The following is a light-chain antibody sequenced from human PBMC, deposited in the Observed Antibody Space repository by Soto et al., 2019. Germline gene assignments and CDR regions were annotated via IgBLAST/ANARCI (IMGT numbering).Light chain of an antibody. CDR3: CSYAGNSEV. Sequence: QSALTQPASVSGSPGQSITLPCTGTSGDVGSYNLVSWYQQHPGKAPKLMIYEVTERPSGVSNRFSGSKSGNTASLTISGLQPEDEADYYCCSYAGNSEVFGTGTKLTVL. V-gene: IGLV2-23*02. CDR1: SGDVGSYNL. J-gene: IGLJ1*01. CDR2: EVT.